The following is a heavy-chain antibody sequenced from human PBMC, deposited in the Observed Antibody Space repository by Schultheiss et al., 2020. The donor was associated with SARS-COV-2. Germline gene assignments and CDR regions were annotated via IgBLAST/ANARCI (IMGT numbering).Heavy chain of an antibody. CDR3: AKSQGSVVPSAYYYMDV. V-gene: IGHV3-30*18. Sequence: GGSLRLSCAASGFTFSSYWMHWVRQAPGKGLEWVAVISYDGSNKYYADSVKGRFTISRDNSKNTLYLQMNSLRAEDTAVYYCAKSQGSVVPSAYYYMDVWGKGTTVTVSS. CDR2: ISYDGSNK. D-gene: IGHD2-15*01. CDR1: GFTFSSYW. J-gene: IGHJ6*03.